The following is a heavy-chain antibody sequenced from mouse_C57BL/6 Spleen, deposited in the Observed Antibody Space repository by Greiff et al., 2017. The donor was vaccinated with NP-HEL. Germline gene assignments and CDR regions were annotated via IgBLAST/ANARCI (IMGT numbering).Heavy chain of an antibody. CDR3: ARGYGSAFDY. J-gene: IGHJ2*01. CDR2: ISYDGSN. D-gene: IGHD1-1*01. V-gene: IGHV3-6*01. CDR1: GYSITSGYY. Sequence: QSGPGLVKPSQSLSLTCSVTGYSITSGYYWNWIRQFPGNKLEWMGYISYDGSNNYNPSLKNRISITRDTSKNQFFLKLNSVTTEDTATYYCARGYGSAFDYLGQGTTLTVSS.